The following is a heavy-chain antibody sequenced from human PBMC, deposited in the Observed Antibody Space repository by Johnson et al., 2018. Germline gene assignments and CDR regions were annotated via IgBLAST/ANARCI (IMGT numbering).Heavy chain of an antibody. D-gene: IGHD1-26*01. CDR1: GFTFSSYG. CDR3: AKKGTSGSCYYDYVYYMDV. Sequence: QVQLVQSGGGVVQPGRSLRLSCAASGFTFSSYGMHWVRQAPGKGLEWVAVIAYDGSNKYYADSVEGRFTISIDNSKNTLYLQLTSLRGEDTAVYYCAKKGTSGSCYYDYVYYMDVGGKGTTVTVSS. V-gene: IGHV3-30*18. J-gene: IGHJ6*03. CDR2: IAYDGSNK.